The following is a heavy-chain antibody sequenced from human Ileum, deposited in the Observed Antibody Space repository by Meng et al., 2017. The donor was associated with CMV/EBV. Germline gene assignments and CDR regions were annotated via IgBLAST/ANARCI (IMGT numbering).Heavy chain of an antibody. V-gene: IGHV1-18*01. D-gene: IGHD4-23*01. Sequence: SGYSGTTYGISWVRQAPGQGLEWMGWISNYNGNRNYAQKVQGRVTMTIDTSTSTAYMELRNLRSDDTAVYYCARAHFFVVSPDWFDPWGQGTLVTSPQ. J-gene: IGHJ5*02. CDR3: ARAHFFVVSPDWFDP. CDR1: GYSGTTYG. CDR2: ISNYNGNR.